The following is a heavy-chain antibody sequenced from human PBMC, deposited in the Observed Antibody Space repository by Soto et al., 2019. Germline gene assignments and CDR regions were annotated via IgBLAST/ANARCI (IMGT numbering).Heavy chain of an antibody. CDR3: ARDAPIGGYCSGGSCLKYNWFDP. CDR1: GDSVSSNSAA. CDR2: TYYRSKWYN. Sequence: SQTLSLTCAISGDSVSSNSAAWNWIRQSPSRGLEWLGRTYYRSKWYNDYAVSVKSRITINPDTSKNQFSLQLNSVTPEDTAVYYCARDAPIGGYCSGGSCLKYNWFDPWGQGTLVTVSS. J-gene: IGHJ5*02. V-gene: IGHV6-1*01. D-gene: IGHD2-15*01.